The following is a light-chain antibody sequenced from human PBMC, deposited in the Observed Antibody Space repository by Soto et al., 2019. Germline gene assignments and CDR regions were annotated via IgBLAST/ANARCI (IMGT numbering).Light chain of an antibody. CDR1: SSNVGSNP. J-gene: IGLJ2*01. CDR2: SNN. CDR3: AAWDDSLNALV. Sequence: QSVLTQPPSASGTPGQRVTISCSGSSSNVGSNPVNWYQQLPGTAPKLLIYSNNKRPSGVPDRFSGSKSGTSASLAISGPQSEDEADYYCAAWDDSLNALVFGGGTKLTVL. V-gene: IGLV1-44*01.